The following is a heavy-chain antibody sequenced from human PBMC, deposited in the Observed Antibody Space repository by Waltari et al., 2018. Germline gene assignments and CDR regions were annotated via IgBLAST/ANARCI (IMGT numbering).Heavy chain of an antibody. CDR1: GYTFTGYY. Sequence: QVQLVQSGAEVKKPGASVKVSCKASGYTFTGYYMHWVRQAPGQGLEWMGWINPNSGGTNYAKKFQGRVTMTRDTSISTAYMGLSRLRSDDTAVYYCARGGIGEGDYWGQGTLVTVSS. J-gene: IGHJ4*02. V-gene: IGHV1-2*02. CDR3: ARGGIGEGDY. CDR2: INPNSGGT. D-gene: IGHD3-10*01.